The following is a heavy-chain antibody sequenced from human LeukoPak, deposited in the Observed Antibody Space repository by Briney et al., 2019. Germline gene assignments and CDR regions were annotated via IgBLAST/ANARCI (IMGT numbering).Heavy chain of an antibody. J-gene: IGHJ4*02. CDR3: ARIGVTSFDY. CDR1: GFTFSSYS. D-gene: IGHD3-10*01. CDR2: ISSSSSTI. V-gene: IGHV3-48*01. Sequence: GGSLRLSCAASGFTFSSYSMIWVRQAPGKGLEWVSYISSSSSTIYYADSVKGRFTISRDNAKNSLYLQMNSLRAEYTAVYYCARIGVTSFDYWGQGTLVTVSS.